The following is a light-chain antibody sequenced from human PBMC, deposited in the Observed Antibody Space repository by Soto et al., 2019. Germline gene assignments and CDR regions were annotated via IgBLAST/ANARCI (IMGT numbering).Light chain of an antibody. CDR3: QQSYSLPPIT. CDR2: AAS. V-gene: IGKV1-39*01. J-gene: IGKJ5*01. Sequence: DIQMPQSPSSLSASVGDRVTITFRASQSINYNLNWYQQKPGKAPKLLIYAASSLQSGVPSRFSGSGSATEYTPTISSLQPEDFSNYFCQQSYSLPPITFGQGTRLDIK. CDR1: QSINYN.